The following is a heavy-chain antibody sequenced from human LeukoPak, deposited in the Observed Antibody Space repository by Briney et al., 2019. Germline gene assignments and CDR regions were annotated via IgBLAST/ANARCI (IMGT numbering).Heavy chain of an antibody. Sequence: PGRSLTLSCAASGFTFSGYGMHWVRQAPGKGLEWVTFISSDGSKKYYAASVKGRFTFSRDNTKNTLYLQMNSLRVEDTAVYYCANEWMNDAFDIWGQGTMVTVSS. J-gene: IGHJ3*02. CDR2: ISSDGSKK. CDR1: GFTFSGYG. CDR3: ANEWMNDAFDI. V-gene: IGHV3-30*18. D-gene: IGHD5-12*01.